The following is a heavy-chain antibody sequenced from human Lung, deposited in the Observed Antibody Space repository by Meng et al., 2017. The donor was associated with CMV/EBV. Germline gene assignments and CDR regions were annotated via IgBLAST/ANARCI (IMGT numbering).Heavy chain of an antibody. J-gene: IGHJ4*02. CDR1: GFIFSDYG. Sequence: LSCAASGFIFSDYGMHWFRQAAGKGLEWVEIISYDGSSRYYGDSVKGRFTISRDNSKNTLYLQMDSLRANDTAVYYCANILYSSSSDYWGQGTLVIVSS. CDR2: ISYDGSSR. V-gene: IGHV3-30*18. D-gene: IGHD6-6*01. CDR3: ANILYSSSSDY.